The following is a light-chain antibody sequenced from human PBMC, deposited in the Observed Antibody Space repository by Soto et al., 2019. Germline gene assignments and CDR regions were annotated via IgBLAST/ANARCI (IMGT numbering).Light chain of an antibody. CDR2: GAS. Sequence: EIVMTQSPATLSVSPGERATLSCRASQSVSSNLAWYQQKPGQAPRLLIYGASTRATGIPARFSGSGSGTEFTLTISSLQSEDFAFYYCQQYNNWLPETFGQGTKVEIK. CDR3: QQYNNWLPET. CDR1: QSVSSN. V-gene: IGKV3-15*01. J-gene: IGKJ1*01.